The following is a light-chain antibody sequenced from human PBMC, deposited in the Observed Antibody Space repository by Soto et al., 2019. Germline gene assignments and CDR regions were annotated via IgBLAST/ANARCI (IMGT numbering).Light chain of an antibody. Sequence: QSALTQPPSASGSPGQSVTISCTGTSRDVGGYNFVSWYQHHPGKAPKLLIYEDTKRPSGVPDRFSASKSGNTASLTVSGLQVDDDADYYCISHAGRTLLVFGGGTKLTVL. J-gene: IGLJ3*02. CDR3: ISHAGRTLLV. V-gene: IGLV2-8*01. CDR1: SRDVGGYNF. CDR2: EDT.